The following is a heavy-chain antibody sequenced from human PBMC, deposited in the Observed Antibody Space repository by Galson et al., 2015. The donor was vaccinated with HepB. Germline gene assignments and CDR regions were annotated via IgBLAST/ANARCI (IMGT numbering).Heavy chain of an antibody. D-gene: IGHD2-15*01. CDR2: INPNSGGT. V-gene: IGHV1-2*02. CDR3: AKSYCSGGSCYLGAEFVAFDI. Sequence: SVKVSCKASGYTFTGYYMHWVRQAPGQGLEWMGWINPNSGGTNYAQKFQGRVTMTRDTSISTAYMELSRLRSDDTAVYYCAKSYCSGGSCYLGAEFVAFDIWGQGTMVTVSS. CDR1: GYTFTGYY. J-gene: IGHJ3*02.